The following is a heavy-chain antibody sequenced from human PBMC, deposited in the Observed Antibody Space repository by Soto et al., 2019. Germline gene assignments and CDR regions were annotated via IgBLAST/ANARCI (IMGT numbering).Heavy chain of an antibody. J-gene: IGHJ5*02. D-gene: IGHD3-10*01. Sequence: GGSLRLSCAASGFTVSSNYMSWVRQAPGKGLEWVSVIYSGGSTYYADSVKGRFTISRDNSKNTLYLQMNSLRAEDTAVYYCAKGNTLYYYGSGSYLGSWGQGTLVTVSS. CDR2: IYSGGST. CDR3: AKGNTLYYYGSGSYLGS. CDR1: GFTVSSNY. V-gene: IGHV3-53*01.